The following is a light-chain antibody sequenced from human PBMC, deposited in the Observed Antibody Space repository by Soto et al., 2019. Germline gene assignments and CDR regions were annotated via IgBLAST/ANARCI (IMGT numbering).Light chain of an antibody. CDR2: DAS. V-gene: IGKV1-27*01. J-gene: IGKJ3*01. Sequence: DIQMTQSPSSLSASVGDRVTITCRASQGISNYLAWYQQKPGKAPKLLIYDASTFQSGVPSRFSGSGSGTDFTITISSLQPADVSTYYCQKYNSAPLTFGPGTKVDIK. CDR1: QGISNY. CDR3: QKYNSAPLT.